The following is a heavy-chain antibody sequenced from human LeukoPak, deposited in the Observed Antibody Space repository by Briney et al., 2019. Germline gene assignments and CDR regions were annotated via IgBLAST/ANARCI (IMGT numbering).Heavy chain of an antibody. CDR1: GFTFSSYS. Sequence: GGSLRLSCAASGFTFSSYSMNWVGQAPGKGLEWVSDISSSSSTVYYADSVKGRFTISRDNAKNSLYLQMNSLRDEDAAVYYCARDRIGSRYCSSTSCYDGMDVWGQGTTVTVSS. CDR3: ARDRIGSRYCSSTSCYDGMDV. V-gene: IGHV3-48*02. J-gene: IGHJ6*02. CDR2: ISSSSSTV. D-gene: IGHD2-2*01.